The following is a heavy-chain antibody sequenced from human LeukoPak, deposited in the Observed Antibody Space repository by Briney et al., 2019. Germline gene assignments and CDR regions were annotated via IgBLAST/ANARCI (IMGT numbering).Heavy chain of an antibody. V-gene: IGHV4-59*01. CDR2: IYYSGST. D-gene: IGHD1-26*01. Sequence: PSETLSLTCAVSGDSISGYYWSWIRQPPGRGLEWIGSIYYSGSTNYNPSLKSRVTISVDTSKNQFSLKLSSVTAADTAVYYCARDRNIVGATGIDYWGQGTLVTVSS. J-gene: IGHJ4*02. CDR1: GDSISGYY. CDR3: ARDRNIVGATGIDY.